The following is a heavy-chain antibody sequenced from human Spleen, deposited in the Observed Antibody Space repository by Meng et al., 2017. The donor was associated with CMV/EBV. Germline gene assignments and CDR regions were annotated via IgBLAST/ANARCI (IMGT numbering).Heavy chain of an antibody. CDR3: ARSTYTSGWWVSFDY. V-gene: IGHV4-59*01. J-gene: IGHJ4*02. Sequence: SETLSLTCTVSGGSISSYYWSWIRQPPGKGLEWIGYIYYSGSTNYNPSLKSRVTISVDTSKNQFSLKLSSVTAADTAVYYCARSTYTSGWWVSFDYWGQGTLVTVSS. CDR2: IYYSGST. CDR1: GGSISSYY. D-gene: IGHD6-19*01.